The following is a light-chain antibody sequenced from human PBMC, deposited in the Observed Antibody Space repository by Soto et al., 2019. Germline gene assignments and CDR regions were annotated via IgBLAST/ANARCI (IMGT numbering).Light chain of an antibody. CDR2: DVS. J-gene: IGLJ1*01. CDR3: CSYAGSYTYV. V-gene: IGLV2-11*01. Sequence: QSALTRPRSVSGSPGQSVTISCTGTSSDVGGYNYVSWYQQHPGKAPKLMIYDVSKRPSGVPDRFSGSKSGNTASLTISVLQAEDAANYYRCSYAGSYTYVFGPGTKLTVL. CDR1: SSDVGGYNY.